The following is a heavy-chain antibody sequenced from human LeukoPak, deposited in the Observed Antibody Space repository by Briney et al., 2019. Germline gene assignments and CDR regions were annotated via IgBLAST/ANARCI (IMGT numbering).Heavy chain of an antibody. D-gene: IGHD4-11*01. Sequence: SETLSLTCSVSGSSISSGYYWGWIRQPPGKGLGWIGSIFHSGTTYYKTSLRRRVTISVDTSKNRFSLKMRSVTVADTAVYYCARAPSSNYPNWFDPWGQGTLVTVSS. V-gene: IGHV4-38-2*02. CDR1: GSSISSGYY. CDR2: IFHSGTT. CDR3: ARAPSSNYPNWFDP. J-gene: IGHJ5*02.